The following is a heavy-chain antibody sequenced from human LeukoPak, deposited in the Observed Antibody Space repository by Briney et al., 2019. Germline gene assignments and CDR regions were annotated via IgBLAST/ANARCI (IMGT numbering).Heavy chain of an antibody. Sequence: PGGSLRLSCAASGFTFSSYWMTWVRQAPGKGLEWVANIKQDGSEKYYVDSVKGRFTISRDNAKNSLCLQMNSLRAEDTAVYYCARDSAYYSTSSFVDYWGQGTLVTVSS. J-gene: IGHJ4*02. CDR3: ARDSAYYSTSSFVDY. D-gene: IGHD6-6*01. V-gene: IGHV3-7*01. CDR2: IKQDGSEK. CDR1: GFTFSSYW.